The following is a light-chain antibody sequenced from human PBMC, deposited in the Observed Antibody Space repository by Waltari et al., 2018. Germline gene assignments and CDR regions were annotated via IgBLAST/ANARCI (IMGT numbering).Light chain of an antibody. CDR2: TNN. CDR1: SSNNGNNT. Sequence: QSVLTQAPSASGTPGPRVTLSCSGGSSNNGNNTLVGYQQLPGTAPKLLICTNNNRPAGVPDRFSSSKSGTSASLAITGLQSDDEADYYCATWDDRLKRPVFGGGTKLTVL. CDR3: ATWDDRLKRPV. J-gene: IGLJ2*01. V-gene: IGLV1-44*01.